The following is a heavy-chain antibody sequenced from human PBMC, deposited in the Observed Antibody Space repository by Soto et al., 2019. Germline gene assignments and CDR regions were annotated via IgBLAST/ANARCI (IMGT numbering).Heavy chain of an antibody. Sequence: EASVKVSCKASGYTFTGYYMHWVRQAPGQGLEWMGWINPNSGGTNYAQKFQGRVTMTRDTSISTAYMELSRLRSDDTAVYYCARDGDSTDGSHYYYGMDVWGQGTTVTVSS. J-gene: IGHJ6*02. D-gene: IGHD1-1*01. CDR3: ARDGDSTDGSHYYYGMDV. CDR2: INPNSGGT. V-gene: IGHV1-2*02. CDR1: GYTFTGYY.